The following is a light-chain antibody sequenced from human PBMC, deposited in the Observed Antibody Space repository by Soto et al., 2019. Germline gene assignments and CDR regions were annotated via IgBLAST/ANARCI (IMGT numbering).Light chain of an antibody. V-gene: IGKV3-20*01. Sequence: EIVLTQSPGTLSLSPGERATLSCRASQSVSSNYLAGYQQKPGQAPRRLIYGASSSATGIPDRFSASGSGTAFTRTISRLEPEDFAVYHWQQYGSSPLTCGGGSKVEIK. J-gene: IGKJ4*01. CDR1: QSVSSNY. CDR3: QQYGSSPLT. CDR2: GAS.